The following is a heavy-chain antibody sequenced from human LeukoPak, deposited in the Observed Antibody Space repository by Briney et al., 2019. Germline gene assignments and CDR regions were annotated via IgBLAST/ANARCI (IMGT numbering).Heavy chain of an antibody. J-gene: IGHJ4*02. CDR1: GFTFSSYA. V-gene: IGHV3-30-3*01. CDR2: ISYDGSSK. CDR3: AKGVGGYFDWLSIDY. Sequence: PGGSLRLSCAASGFTFSSYAMHWVRQAPGKGLEWVAVISYDGSSKYYADSVKGRFTVSRDNSKNTLYLQMNSLRAEDTAVYYCAKGVGGYFDWLSIDYWGQGTLVTVSS. D-gene: IGHD3-9*01.